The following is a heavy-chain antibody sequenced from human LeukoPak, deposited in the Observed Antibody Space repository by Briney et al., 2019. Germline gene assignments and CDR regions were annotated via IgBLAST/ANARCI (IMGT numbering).Heavy chain of an antibody. CDR1: GFTFSRYA. J-gene: IGHJ5*02. Sequence: GRSLRLSCAASGFTFSRYAMDWVRQAPGKGLEWVSAISNSGDRTYYADSVKGRFTISRDNSKNTLYLQMNSLRAEDTAVYYCAGRCSGGSCPFDNQNWFDPWGQGTLVTVSS. D-gene: IGHD2-15*01. CDR2: ISNSGDRT. CDR3: AGRCSGGSCPFDNQNWFDP. V-gene: IGHV3-23*01.